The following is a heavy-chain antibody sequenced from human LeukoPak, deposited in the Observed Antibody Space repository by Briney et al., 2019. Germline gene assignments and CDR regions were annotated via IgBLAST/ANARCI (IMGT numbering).Heavy chain of an antibody. J-gene: IGHJ4*02. V-gene: IGHV3-23*01. Sequence: GGSLRLSCAASGFTFSNYAMSWVRQAPGKGLEWVSAISGSGGVTYYADSVKGRFTISRDNSKNTLYLQVNSLRAADTAVCYCAKVQEMSTILPPFHYWGQGTLVTVSS. CDR2: ISGSGGVT. CDR3: AKVQEMSTILPPFHY. D-gene: IGHD5-24*01. CDR1: GFTFSNYA.